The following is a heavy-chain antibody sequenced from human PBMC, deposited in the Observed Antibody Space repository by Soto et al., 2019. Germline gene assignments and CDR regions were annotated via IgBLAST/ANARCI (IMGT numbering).Heavy chain of an antibody. Sequence: PGGSLRLSCAASGFTFSSYSMNWVRQAPGKGLEWVSSISSSSSYIYYADSVKGRFTISRDNAKNSLYLQMNSLRAEDTAVYHCARDLAYCGGDCYSSANWFDPWGQGTLVTVSS. V-gene: IGHV3-21*01. CDR2: ISSSSSYI. D-gene: IGHD2-21*02. CDR3: ARDLAYCGGDCYSSANWFDP. CDR1: GFTFSSYS. J-gene: IGHJ5*02.